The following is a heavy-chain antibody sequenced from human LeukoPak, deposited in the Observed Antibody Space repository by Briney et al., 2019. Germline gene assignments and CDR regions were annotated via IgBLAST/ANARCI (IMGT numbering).Heavy chain of an antibody. CDR1: GFTFRSYT. D-gene: IGHD1-26*01. J-gene: IGHJ4*02. CDR3: ARDGRPLDY. Sequence: PEESLRLSCAAYGFTFRSYTMNWDRQAPGKGLGWVGNIKEDGTQIYYMDAVKGRFTISRDNAKNSLYLQMNSLRAEDTAVYYCARDGRPLDYWGQGTLVSVS. CDR2: IKEDGTQI. V-gene: IGHV3-7*01.